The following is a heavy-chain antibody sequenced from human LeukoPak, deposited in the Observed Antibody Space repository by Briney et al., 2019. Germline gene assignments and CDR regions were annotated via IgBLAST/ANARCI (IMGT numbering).Heavy chain of an antibody. CDR1: GFTFSSFA. V-gene: IGHV3-23*01. D-gene: IGHD6-19*01. Sequence: GGSLRLSCAASGFTFSSFALHWVRQAPGKGLEWVSAISGSGGSTYYADSVKGRFTISRDNSKNTLYLQMNSLRAEDTAVYYCAKGVAVAGTSNYFDYWGQGTLVTVS. J-gene: IGHJ4*02. CDR2: ISGSGGST. CDR3: AKGVAVAGTSNYFDY.